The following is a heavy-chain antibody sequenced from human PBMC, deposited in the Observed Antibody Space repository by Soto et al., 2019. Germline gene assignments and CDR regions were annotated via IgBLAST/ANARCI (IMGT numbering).Heavy chain of an antibody. D-gene: IGHD3-16*01. CDR1: GYIFTNYG. CDR3: ARGLPLRLGELYRRGAWFDP. CDR2: ISAYNGNT. V-gene: IGHV1-18*01. Sequence: ASVKVSCKASGYIFTNYGISWVRQAPGQGLEWMAWISAYNGNTNYAQKLQGRVTMTTDTSTSTAYMELRSLRSDDTAVYYCARGLPLRLGELYRRGAWFDPWGQGTLVTVSS. J-gene: IGHJ5*02.